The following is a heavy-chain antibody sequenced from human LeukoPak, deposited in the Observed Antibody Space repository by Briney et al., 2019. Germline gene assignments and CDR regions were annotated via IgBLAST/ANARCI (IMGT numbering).Heavy chain of an antibody. Sequence: SETLSLTCTDSGGSISSYYWSWIRQPPGKGLEWIGYIYYSGSTTYNPSLKSRVTISVDTSKNQFSLKLSSVTAADTAVYYCAREGSYTFVPWGEGTLVTVSS. CDR3: AREGSYTFVP. D-gene: IGHD3-10*01. CDR2: IYYSGST. J-gene: IGHJ5*02. V-gene: IGHV4-59*01. CDR1: GGSISSYY.